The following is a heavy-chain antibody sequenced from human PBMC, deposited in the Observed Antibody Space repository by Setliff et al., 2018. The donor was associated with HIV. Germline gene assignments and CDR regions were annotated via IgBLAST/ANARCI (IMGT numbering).Heavy chain of an antibody. CDR1: GFSLSNTRMG. CDR3: ARMELLRSPNAFDL. CDR2: IFPNDEK. V-gene: IGHV2-26*01. D-gene: IGHD3-3*01. J-gene: IGHJ3*01. Sequence: GSGPTLVNPTETLTLTCTVSGFSLSNTRMGVSWIRQPPGKALEWLAHIFPNDEKSYSASLKSRVTISEDTSKSQVVLTMTNMDPLDTATYYCARMELLRSPNAFDLWGQGTRVTVSS.